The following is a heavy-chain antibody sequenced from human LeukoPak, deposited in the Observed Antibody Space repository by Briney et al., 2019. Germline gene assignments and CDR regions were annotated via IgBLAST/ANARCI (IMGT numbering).Heavy chain of an antibody. CDR3: AKDIHNWGSDY. CDR1: GSTFSNYF. V-gene: IGHV3-23*01. Sequence: GGSLRLSCAASGSTFSNYFMSWVRQAPGEGLEWVSGISKNGGTTYYADSVKGRFTISRDNSKNTLFLQINSLRADDTAVYYCAKDIHNWGSDYWGQGTLVTVSS. CDR2: ISKNGGTT. D-gene: IGHD7-27*01. J-gene: IGHJ4*02.